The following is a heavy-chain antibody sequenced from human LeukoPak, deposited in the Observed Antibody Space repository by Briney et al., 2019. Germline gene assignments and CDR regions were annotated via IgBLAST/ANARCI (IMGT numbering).Heavy chain of an antibody. D-gene: IGHD5-18*01. J-gene: IGHJ3*02. CDR1: GYTFTGYY. V-gene: IGHV1-2*02. Sequence: GASVKVSCKASGYTFTGYYMHWVRQAPGQGLEWMGWINPNSGGTNYAQKFQGRVTMTRDTSISTAYMELSSLRSEDTAVYYCARGIWDTDTFDIWGQGTMVTVSS. CDR3: ARGIWDTDTFDI. CDR2: INPNSGGT.